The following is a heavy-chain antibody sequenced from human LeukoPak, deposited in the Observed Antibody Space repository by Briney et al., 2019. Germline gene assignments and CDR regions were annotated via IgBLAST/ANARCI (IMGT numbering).Heavy chain of an antibody. V-gene: IGHV1-46*01. J-gene: IGHJ6*02. CDR1: GYTFTSYY. CDR3: ARDRYYGLDV. CDR2: INPSGGST. Sequence: GASVKVSCKASGYTFTSYYMHWVRQAPGQGLEWMGIINPSGGSTSYAQKFQGWVTMTRDTSISTAYMELSRLRSDDTAVYYCARDRYYGLDVWGQGTTVTVSS.